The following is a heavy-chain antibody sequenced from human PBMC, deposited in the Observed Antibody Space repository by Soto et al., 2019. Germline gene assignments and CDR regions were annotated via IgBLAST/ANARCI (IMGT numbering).Heavy chain of an antibody. CDR3: AKDSHPTAVDVFDY. CDR2: ISYDGSSK. D-gene: IGHD6-19*01. V-gene: IGHV3-30*18. CDR1: GFTFSSYG. J-gene: IGHJ4*02. Sequence: GGSLRLSCAASGFTFSSYGMHWVRQAPGKGLEWVSVISYDGSSKYYADSVKGRFTISRDNSKNTLYLQMNSLRAEDTAVYYCAKDSHPTAVDVFDYWGQGTLVTVSS.